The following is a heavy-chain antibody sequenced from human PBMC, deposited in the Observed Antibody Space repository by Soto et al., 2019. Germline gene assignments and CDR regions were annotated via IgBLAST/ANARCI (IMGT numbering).Heavy chain of an antibody. V-gene: IGHV3-30*18. CDR2: ISYDGGDK. Sequence: QVQLVESGGGVVQPGRSVRLSCAASGFTFSRNGMHWVRQAPGKGLEWVAVISYDGGDKYYAESVKGRFIISRDNSKNTLYLKMNSLRPEDTGIYYCAKGQIVATGRGHYGLDVWGQGTTVSVSS. D-gene: IGHD5-12*01. J-gene: IGHJ6*02. CDR3: AKGQIVATGRGHYGLDV. CDR1: GFTFSRNG.